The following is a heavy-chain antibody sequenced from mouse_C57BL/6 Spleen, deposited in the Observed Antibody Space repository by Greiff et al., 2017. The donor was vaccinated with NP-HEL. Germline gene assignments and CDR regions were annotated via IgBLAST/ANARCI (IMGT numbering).Heavy chain of an antibody. CDR1: GYTFTSYW. CDR3: TRGDGYYVYWYFDV. Sequence: VQLQQSGTVLARPGASVKMSCKTSGYTFTSYWMHWVKQRPGQGLEWIGAIYPGNSDTSYNQKFKGKAKLTAATSASTAYMELSSLTNEDSAVYYCTRGDGYYVYWYFDVWGTGTTVTVSS. V-gene: IGHV1-5*01. CDR2: IYPGNSDT. J-gene: IGHJ1*03. D-gene: IGHD2-3*01.